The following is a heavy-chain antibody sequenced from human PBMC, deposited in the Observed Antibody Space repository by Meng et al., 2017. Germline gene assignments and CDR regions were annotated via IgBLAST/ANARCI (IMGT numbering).Heavy chain of an antibody. CDR2: IIPIFGTA. D-gene: IGHD1-26*01. J-gene: IGHJ4*02. CDR3: ARDGVGATEGYFDY. Sequence: QWQLGQSGAEVKKPGSSVKVSCKASGGTFSSYAISWVRQAPGQGLEWMGGIIPIFGTANYAQKFQGKVTITADKSTSTAYMELSSLRSEDTAVYYCARDGVGATEGYFDYWGQGTLVTVSS. V-gene: IGHV1-69*06. CDR1: GGTFSSYA.